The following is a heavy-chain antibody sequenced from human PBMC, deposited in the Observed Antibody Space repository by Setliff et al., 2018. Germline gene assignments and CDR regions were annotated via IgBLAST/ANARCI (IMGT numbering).Heavy chain of an antibody. Sequence: GGSLRLSCAASGFTFSSYSMNWVRQAPGKGLEWVSYISSNSSTIYYADSVKGRFTISRDNAKNSLYLQMNSLRAEDTAVYYCARDYTYYDFWSGPSSDAFDIWGQGTMVTVSS. V-gene: IGHV3-48*01. CDR2: ISSNSSTI. J-gene: IGHJ3*02. CDR3: ARDYTYYDFWSGPSSDAFDI. CDR1: GFTFSSYS. D-gene: IGHD3-3*01.